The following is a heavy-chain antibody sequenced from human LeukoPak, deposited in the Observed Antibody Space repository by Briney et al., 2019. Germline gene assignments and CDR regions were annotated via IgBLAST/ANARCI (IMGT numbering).Heavy chain of an antibody. CDR1: GFTFSSYA. D-gene: IGHD3-22*01. V-gene: IGHV3-23*01. CDR2: ISGSGGST. J-gene: IGHJ4*02. CDR3: YYYDSTGYSDFDY. Sequence: GGSLRLSCAASGFTFSSYAMSWVRQAPGKGLEWVSAISGSGGSTYYADSVKGRFTISRDNSKNTLYLQMNSLRAEDTAVYYPYYYDSTGYSDFDYWGQGTLVTVSS.